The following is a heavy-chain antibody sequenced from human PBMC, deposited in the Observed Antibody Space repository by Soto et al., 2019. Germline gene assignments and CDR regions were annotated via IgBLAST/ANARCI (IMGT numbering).Heavy chain of an antibody. V-gene: IGHV3-7*03. CDR1: GFTFTYYW. CDR3: ARQRGGAFDY. CDR2: INLDGSET. J-gene: IGHJ4*02. D-gene: IGHD3-10*01. Sequence: EVHLVESGGGLVQPGGSLRVSCEASGFTFTYYWMTWVRRAPGQGLEWVANINLDGSETYYMDSVKGRFTISRDNAKNALSLQMYSLRVEATAVYYCARQRGGAFDYWGQGTVITVSS.